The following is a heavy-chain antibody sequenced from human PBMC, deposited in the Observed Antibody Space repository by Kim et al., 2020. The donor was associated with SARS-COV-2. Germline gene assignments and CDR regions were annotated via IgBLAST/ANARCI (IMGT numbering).Heavy chain of an antibody. CDR3: ARGPGYGSGSYAPPNDY. D-gene: IGHD3-10*01. CDR1: GYTFTSYA. CDR2: INAGNGNT. J-gene: IGHJ4*02. Sequence: ASVKVSCKASGYTFTSYAMHWVRQAPGQRLEWMGWINAGNGNTKYSQKFQGRVTITGDTSASTAYMELSSLRSEDTAVYYCARGPGYGSGSYAPPNDYWGQGTLVTVSS. V-gene: IGHV1-3*01.